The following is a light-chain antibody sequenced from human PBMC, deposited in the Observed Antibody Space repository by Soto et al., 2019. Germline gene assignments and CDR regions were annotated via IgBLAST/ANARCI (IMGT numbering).Light chain of an antibody. CDR2: SAS. V-gene: IGKV1-39*01. J-gene: IGKJ1*01. Sequence: DIQMTQSPSSVSAFVGDRVTITCRASQSISRYLNWYQHKAGKAPKLLIYSASSLESGVPSRFSGSGSGTDFTLTISSLQPEDFATYYCQHSYSSWTFGQGTKVDIK. CDR1: QSISRY. CDR3: QHSYSSWT.